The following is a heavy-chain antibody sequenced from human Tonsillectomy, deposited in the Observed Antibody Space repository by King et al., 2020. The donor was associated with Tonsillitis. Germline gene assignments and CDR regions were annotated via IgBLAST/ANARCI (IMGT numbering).Heavy chain of an antibody. J-gene: IGHJ4*02. CDR3: SRESIAPECYKTSCYDY. CDR1: GFTFSGHS. Sequence: VQLVESGGGVVQPGGSLRLSCAASGFTFSGHSMHWVRQAPGKGLEWVAVISHDGNNKFYGDSGKGRFTITRDTSKNTVYLQMNGLRLEDTAVYYCSRESIAPECYKTSCYDYWGQGTLVTVSS. V-gene: IGHV3-30*01. D-gene: IGHD2-2*01. CDR2: ISHDGNNK.